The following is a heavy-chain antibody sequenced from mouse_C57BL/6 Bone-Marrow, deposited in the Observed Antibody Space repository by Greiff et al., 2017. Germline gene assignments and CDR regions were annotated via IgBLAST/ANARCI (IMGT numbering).Heavy chain of an antibody. CDR1: GYTFTDYN. CDR2: INPNNGGT. J-gene: IGHJ2*01. CDR3: ARRGYDYDEC. D-gene: IGHD2-4*01. Sequence: VQLQQPGPELVKPGASVKMSCKASGYTFTDYNMHWVKQSPGKSLEWIGYINPNNGGTSYNQKFKGKATLTVNKSSSTAYMEVRSLTAEDSAVYYCARRGYDYDECWGKGATLTVSS. V-gene: IGHV1-22*01.